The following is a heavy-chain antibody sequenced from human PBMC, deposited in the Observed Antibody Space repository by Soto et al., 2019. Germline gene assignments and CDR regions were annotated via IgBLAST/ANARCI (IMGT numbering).Heavy chain of an antibody. CDR1: GYTFTSYG. V-gene: IGHV1-18*01. CDR3: ARMQYDFWSGYPTGGENWFDP. J-gene: IGHJ5*02. D-gene: IGHD3-3*01. CDR2: ISAYNGNT. Sequence: ASVKVSCKASGYTFTSYGISWVRQAPGQGLEWMGWISAYNGNTNYAQKLQGRVTMTTDTSTSTAYMELRSLRSDDTAVYYCARMQYDFWSGYPTGGENWFDPWGQGTLVTVSS.